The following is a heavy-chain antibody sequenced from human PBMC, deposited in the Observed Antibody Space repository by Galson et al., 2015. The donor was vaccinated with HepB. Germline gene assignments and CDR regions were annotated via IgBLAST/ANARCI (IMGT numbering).Heavy chain of an antibody. CDR3: ARGRSPLA. J-gene: IGHJ5*02. Sequence: SLRLSCAASGFTFSSYAMHWVRQAPGKGLEWVAVISYDGSNKYYADSVKGRFTISRDNSKNTLYLQMNSLRAEDTAVYYCARGRSPLAWGQGTLVTVSS. D-gene: IGHD2-15*01. CDR2: ISYDGSNK. V-gene: IGHV3-30*04. CDR1: GFTFSSYA.